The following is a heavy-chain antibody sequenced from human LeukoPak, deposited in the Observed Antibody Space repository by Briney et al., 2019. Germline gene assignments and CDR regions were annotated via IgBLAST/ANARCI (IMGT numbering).Heavy chain of an antibody. CDR3: AKPQGTSGGSIFGVFRGALDV. J-gene: IGHJ6*02. CDR2: ISDGGGRT. D-gene: IGHD3-3*01. V-gene: IGHV3-23*01. Sequence: PGGSLRLSCAASGFTFSSYGMHWVRQAPGKGLEWVSVISDGGGRTDYADSVRGRFTISRDNSKNTLYLQMSSLRAEDTAMYYCAKPQGTSGGSIFGVFRGALDVWGQGTMVTVSS. CDR1: GFTFSSYG.